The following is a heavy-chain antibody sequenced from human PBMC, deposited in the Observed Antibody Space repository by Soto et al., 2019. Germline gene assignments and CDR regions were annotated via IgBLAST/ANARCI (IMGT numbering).Heavy chain of an antibody. CDR2: IYWDDDK. CDR1: GFSLTTRGVG. V-gene: IGHV2-5*02. J-gene: IGHJ5*02. CDR3: AHIPNYYQYDWFDP. Sequence: QITLKESGPTLVKPTQTLTLTCTFSGFSLTTRGVGVGWIRQPPGKALECLALIYWDDDKRYSPSLPSRLSIPKDTSKYQVVLTLTNVDPVDTATYYCAHIPNYYQYDWFDPWGQGTLVSVSS. D-gene: IGHD3-16*01.